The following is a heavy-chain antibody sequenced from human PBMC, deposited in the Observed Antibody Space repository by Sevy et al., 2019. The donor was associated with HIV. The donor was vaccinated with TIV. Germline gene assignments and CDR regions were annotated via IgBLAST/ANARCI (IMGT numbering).Heavy chain of an antibody. CDR3: AKGVVGYCSGGSCYSYYFDY. D-gene: IGHD2-15*01. J-gene: IGHJ4*02. Sequence: GGYLRLSCAASGFTFSSYAMSWVRQAPGKGLEWVSAISGSGGSTYYADSVKGRFTISRDNSKNTLYLQMNSLRAEDTALYYCAKGVVGYCSGGSCYSYYFDYWGQGTLVTVSS. CDR1: GFTFSSYA. V-gene: IGHV3-23*01. CDR2: ISGSGGST.